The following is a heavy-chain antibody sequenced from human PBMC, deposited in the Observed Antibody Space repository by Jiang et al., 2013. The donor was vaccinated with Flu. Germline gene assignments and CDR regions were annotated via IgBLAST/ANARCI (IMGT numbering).Heavy chain of an antibody. Sequence: RLSCAASGFTFSSYAMTWVRQAPGKGLEWVSAISDSTFSTYYADSVKGRFTISRDNSKNTLYLQMNSLRAEDTAIYYCAKAMIRGLITFDYWGQGILVTVSS. V-gene: IGHV3-23*01. CDR1: GFTFSSYA. J-gene: IGHJ4*02. CDR3: AKAMIRGLITFDY. D-gene: IGHD3-10*01. CDR2: ISDSTFST.